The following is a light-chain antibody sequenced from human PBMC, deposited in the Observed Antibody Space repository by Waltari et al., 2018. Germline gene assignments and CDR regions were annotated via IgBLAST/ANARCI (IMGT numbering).Light chain of an antibody. CDR3: QAWHTSTFVL. J-gene: IGLJ2*01. CDR1: TWGDKY. CDR2: QDN. Sequence: SFELTQPPSVSVSPGETASITCSGDTWGDKYVSWYQHKPGQSPVLLIYQDNMRPSGIPERFSGSNSGNTATLTISGTQAMDEADYYCQAWHTSTFVLFGGGTKLTVL. V-gene: IGLV3-1*01.